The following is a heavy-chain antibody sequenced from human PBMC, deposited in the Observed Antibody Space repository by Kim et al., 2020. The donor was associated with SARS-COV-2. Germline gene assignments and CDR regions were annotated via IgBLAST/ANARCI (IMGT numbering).Heavy chain of an antibody. D-gene: IGHD6-19*01. Sequence: YYADSVKGRFTISRDNSKNTLYLQMNSLRAEDTAVYYCARVVAGTNWFDPWGQGTLVTVSS. J-gene: IGHJ5*02. V-gene: IGHV3-33*01. CDR3: ARVVAGTNWFDP.